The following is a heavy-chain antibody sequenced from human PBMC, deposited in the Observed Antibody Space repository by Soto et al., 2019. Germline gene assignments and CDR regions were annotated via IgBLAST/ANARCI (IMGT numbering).Heavy chain of an antibody. CDR3: ARVFTGVGYSSGWYFLGYYYGMDV. Sequence: SETLSLTCAVYGGSFSGYYWSWIRQPPGKGLEWIGEINHSGSTNYNPSLKSRVTISVDTSKNQFSLKLSSVTAADTAVYYCARVFTGVGYSSGWYFLGYYYGMDVWGQGTTVTVSS. V-gene: IGHV4-34*01. J-gene: IGHJ6*02. CDR1: GGSFSGYY. CDR2: INHSGST. D-gene: IGHD6-19*01.